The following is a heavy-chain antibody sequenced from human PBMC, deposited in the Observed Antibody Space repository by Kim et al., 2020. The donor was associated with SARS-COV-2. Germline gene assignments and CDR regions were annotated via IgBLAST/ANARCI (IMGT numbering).Heavy chain of an antibody. CDR2: ISGSGGST. CDR3: AKESQEMVRGDNDAFDI. Sequence: GGSLGLSCAASGFTFSSYAMSWVRQAPGKGLEWVSVISGSGGSTYYADSVKGRFTISRDNSKNTLYLQMNSLRAEDTAVYYCAKESQEMVRGDNDAFDIWGQGTMVTVSS. D-gene: IGHD3-10*01. J-gene: IGHJ3*02. CDR1: GFTFSSYA. V-gene: IGHV3-23*01.